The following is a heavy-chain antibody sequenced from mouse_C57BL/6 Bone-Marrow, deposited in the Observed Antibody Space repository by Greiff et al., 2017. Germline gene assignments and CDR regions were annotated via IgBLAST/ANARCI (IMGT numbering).Heavy chain of an antibody. CDR3: TYYYGSSPYYYAMDY. V-gene: IGHV14-1*01. CDR2: IDPEDGDT. Sequence: EVQGVESGAELVRPGASVKLSCTASGFNIKDYYMHWVKQRPEQGLEWIGRIDPEDGDTEYAPKFQGKATMTADTSSNTAYLKLSSLTSEDTAVYYCTYYYGSSPYYYAMDYWGQGTSVTVSS. D-gene: IGHD1-1*01. J-gene: IGHJ4*01. CDR1: GFNIKDYY.